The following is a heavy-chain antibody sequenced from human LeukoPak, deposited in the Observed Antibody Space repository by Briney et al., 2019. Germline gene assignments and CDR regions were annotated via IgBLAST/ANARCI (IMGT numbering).Heavy chain of an antibody. J-gene: IGHJ4*02. D-gene: IGHD6-19*01. CDR1: GFTFSSYA. Sequence: GGSLRLSCTASGFTFSSYAMSWVRQAPGKGLEWVSSISDSGDTPYYADSVKGRFTISRDNSKNTLYLQMNSLRAEDTAVYYCARAQKGYSSGWYGGDYFDYWGQGTLVTVSS. CDR2: ISDSGDTP. V-gene: IGHV3-23*01. CDR3: ARAQKGYSSGWYGGDYFDY.